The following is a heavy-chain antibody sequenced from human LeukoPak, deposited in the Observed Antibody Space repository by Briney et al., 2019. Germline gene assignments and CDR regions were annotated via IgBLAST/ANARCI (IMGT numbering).Heavy chain of an antibody. J-gene: IGHJ4*02. CDR2: IYYSGST. CDR3: ARINGYNWDY. V-gene: IGHV4-59*08. CDR1: GGSISSYY. Sequence: PSETLSLTCTVSGGSISSYYWSWIRQPPGRGLEWIGYIYYSGSTNYNPSLKSRVTISVDTSKNQFSLKLSSVTAADTAVYYCARINGYNWDYWGQGTLVTVSS. D-gene: IGHD5-24*01.